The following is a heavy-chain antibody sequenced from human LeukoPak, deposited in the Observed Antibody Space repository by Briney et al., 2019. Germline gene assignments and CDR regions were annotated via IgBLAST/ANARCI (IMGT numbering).Heavy chain of an antibody. CDR3: ARDLYRIVVVPHYFDF. V-gene: IGHV3-23*01. D-gene: IGHD3-22*01. CDR2: VSPPGGGT. Sequence: GGSLRLSCAASGFTFSNHGMNWVRQAPGEGLEWLSGVSPPGGGTYYADSVKGRFTISRDDSKNTLSLQMNSLRAEDTAVYYCARDLYRIVVVPHYFDFWGQGTLVTVSS. J-gene: IGHJ4*02. CDR1: GFTFSNHG.